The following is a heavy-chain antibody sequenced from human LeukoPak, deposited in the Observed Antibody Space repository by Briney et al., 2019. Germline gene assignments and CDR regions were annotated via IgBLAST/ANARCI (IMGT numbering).Heavy chain of an antibody. Sequence: GGSLRLSCEASGFTFSSYAMSWVRQAPGKGLEWVSAISGSGGSTYYADSVKGRFTISRDNSKNTLYLQMNSLRAEDTAVYYCAKDRWVVPAAYDYWGQGTLVTVSS. D-gene: IGHD2-2*01. V-gene: IGHV3-23*01. CDR1: GFTFSSYA. CDR2: ISGSGGST. J-gene: IGHJ4*02. CDR3: AKDRWVVPAAYDY.